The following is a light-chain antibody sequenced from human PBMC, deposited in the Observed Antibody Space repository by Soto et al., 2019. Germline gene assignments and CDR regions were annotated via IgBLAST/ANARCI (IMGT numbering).Light chain of an antibody. CDR2: GAS. CDR3: QQYGSSPLA. J-gene: IGKJ1*01. V-gene: IGKV3-20*01. CDR1: QSVSSSY. Sequence: EIVLTQSPGTLSLSPGKRATLSCRASQSVSSSYLAWYQQKPGQAPRLLIYGASSRATGIPDRFSGSGSGTDFTLTISRLEPEDFAVYYCQQYGSSPLAFGQGTKVEIK.